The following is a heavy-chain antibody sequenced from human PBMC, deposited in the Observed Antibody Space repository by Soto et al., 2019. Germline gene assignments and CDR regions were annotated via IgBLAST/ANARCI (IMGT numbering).Heavy chain of an antibody. D-gene: IGHD3-3*01. J-gene: IGHJ4*02. Sequence: PSETLSLTCTVSGGSISSYYWSWIRQPPGKGLEWIGYIYYSGSTNYNPSLKSRVTISVDTSKNQFSLKLSSVTAADPAVYYCARVKDDFWSGSIDYWGQGTLVTVSS. CDR3: ARVKDDFWSGSIDY. CDR1: GGSISSYY. CDR2: IYYSGST. V-gene: IGHV4-59*01.